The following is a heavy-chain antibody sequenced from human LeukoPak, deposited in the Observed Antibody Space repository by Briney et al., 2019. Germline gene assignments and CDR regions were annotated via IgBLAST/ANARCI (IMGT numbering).Heavy chain of an antibody. CDR2: ISSSSSTI. Sequence: PGGSLRLSCAASGFTFSSYSMNWVRQAPGKGLEWVSYISSSSSTIYYADSVKGRFTISRDNAKNSLYLQMNSLRAEDTAVYYCACQLPAYPEEDAFDIWGQGTMVTVSS. CDR3: ACQLPAYPEEDAFDI. D-gene: IGHD1-1*01. V-gene: IGHV3-48*04. J-gene: IGHJ3*02. CDR1: GFTFSSYS.